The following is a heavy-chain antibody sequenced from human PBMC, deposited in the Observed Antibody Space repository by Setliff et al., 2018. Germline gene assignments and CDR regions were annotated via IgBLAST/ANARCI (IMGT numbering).Heavy chain of an antibody. J-gene: IGHJ4*02. CDR3: RFWSSYYKNDY. CDR1: GGSFSDYY. D-gene: IGHD3-3*01. Sequence: ETLSLTCTVYGGSFSDYYWGWIRQPPGKGLEWIAEINHSGSTNYNPSLKGRVTISVDTSRNQFSLELSSVTAADTAVYYCRFWSSYYKNDYWAQGTLVTVSS. CDR2: INHSGST. V-gene: IGHV4-34*01.